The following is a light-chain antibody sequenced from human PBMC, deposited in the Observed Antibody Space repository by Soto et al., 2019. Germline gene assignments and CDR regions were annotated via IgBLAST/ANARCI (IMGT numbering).Light chain of an antibody. CDR2: RNN. CDR3: AAWDDSLSGPV. CDR1: SSNIGSNY. V-gene: IGLV1-47*01. Sequence: QAVVTQPPSASGTPGQRVTISCSGSSSNIGSNYVYWYQQLPGTAPKLLIYRNNQRPSGVPDRFSGSKSGTSASLAISGLRSEDEADYYCAAWDDSLSGPVFGGGTQRTVL. J-gene: IGLJ7*01.